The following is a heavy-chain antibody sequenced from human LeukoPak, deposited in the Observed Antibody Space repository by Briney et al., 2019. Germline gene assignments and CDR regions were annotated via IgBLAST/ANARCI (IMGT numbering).Heavy chain of an antibody. CDR2: IKQEGSEK. CDR1: GFTFSSYW. D-gene: IGHD3-10*01. Sequence: GGSLRLSCAVSGFTFSSYWMSWVRQAPGKGLEWVANIKQEGSEKTYVDSVKGRFTISRDNAQNSLYLQMNSLRAEDTAVYYCAKFLGSGSYLYYYYGMDVWGQGTTVTVSS. J-gene: IGHJ6*02. CDR3: AKFLGSGSYLYYYYGMDV. V-gene: IGHV3-7*03.